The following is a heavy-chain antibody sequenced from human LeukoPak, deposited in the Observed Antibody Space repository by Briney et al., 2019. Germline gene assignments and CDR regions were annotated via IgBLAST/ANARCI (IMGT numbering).Heavy chain of an antibody. Sequence: GGSLRLSCAASGFPFSSCGLHGVRQPPGRGLEWVEGIWYVGSNKYYADSVKGRFTISRNNSKNTLYPQKNSLRAEHTAVYYAATGENYYDSSGYYTDAFDIWGQGTMVTVSS. CDR2: IWYVGSNK. CDR3: ATGENYYDSSGYYTDAFDI. D-gene: IGHD3-22*01. V-gene: IGHV3-33*01. CDR1: GFPFSSCG. J-gene: IGHJ3*02.